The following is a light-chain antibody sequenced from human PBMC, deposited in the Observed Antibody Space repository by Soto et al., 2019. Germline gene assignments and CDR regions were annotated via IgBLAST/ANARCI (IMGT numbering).Light chain of an antibody. V-gene: IGKV3-11*01. Sequence: EVVLPQSPATLSLSPGERATLSCRASQSVGSHLAWFQQRPGQAPRLLLYDASNRATGIPARFSGGGSGADFPITISSLEPEYFAVDYCQQRSNSITFGQGTRLEI. CDR1: QSVGSH. CDR2: DAS. CDR3: QQRSNSIT. J-gene: IGKJ5*01.